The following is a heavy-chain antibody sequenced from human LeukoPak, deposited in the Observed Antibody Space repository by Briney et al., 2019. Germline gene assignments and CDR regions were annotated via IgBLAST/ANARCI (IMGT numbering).Heavy chain of an antibody. CDR1: GFTFSSYG. CDR3: ARITMVRGAQAYYYYMDV. D-gene: IGHD3-10*01. Sequence: GGSLRLSCAASGFTFSSYGMSWVRQAPGKGLEWVSSISSSSSYIYYADSVKGRFTISRDNAKNSLYLQMNSLRAEDTAVYYCARITMVRGAQAYYYYMDVWGKGTTVTVSS. J-gene: IGHJ6*03. CDR2: ISSSSSYI. V-gene: IGHV3-21*01.